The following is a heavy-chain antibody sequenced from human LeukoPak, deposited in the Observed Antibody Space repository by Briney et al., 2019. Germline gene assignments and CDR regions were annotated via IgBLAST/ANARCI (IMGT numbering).Heavy chain of an antibody. CDR1: GYTFTVYY. CDR2: INPNSGDT. V-gene: IGHV1-2*02. D-gene: IGHD3-16*01. J-gene: IGHJ4*02. Sequence: ASVKVSCKASGYTFTVYYMHWVRQAPGQGGEWMGWINPNSGDTKYAQKFQGRVTITRDTSISTAYMELSRLRSDDTAVYYCATQRGSYLWGTDFDYWGQGTLVTVSS. CDR3: ATQRGSYLWGTDFDY.